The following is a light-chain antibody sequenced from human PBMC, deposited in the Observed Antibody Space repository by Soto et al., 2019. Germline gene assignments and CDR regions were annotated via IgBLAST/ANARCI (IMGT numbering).Light chain of an antibody. Sequence: EVVLTQSPVTLSLSPGERATLSCRASQSFRGLLAWYQQKPGQAPRLLIYDASNRATGIPARFSGSGSGTDFTLTISSLEPEDSAVYYCQQRNIWPPVTFGHGTRLEIK. CDR2: DAS. V-gene: IGKV3-11*01. CDR1: QSFRGL. CDR3: QQRNIWPPVT. J-gene: IGKJ5*01.